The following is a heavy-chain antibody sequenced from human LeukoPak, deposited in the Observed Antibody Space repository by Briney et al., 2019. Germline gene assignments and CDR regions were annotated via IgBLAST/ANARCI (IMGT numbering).Heavy chain of an antibody. J-gene: IGHJ6*02. CDR2: ISGSGGTP. CDR1: GFTFSNYA. V-gene: IGHV3-23*01. Sequence: GGSLRLSCAASGFTFSNYAMNWVRQAPGKGLEWVSAISGSGGTPYYADSVKGRFTISRDNSKNTMHVQMNSLRAEDTAVYYCARVGDWSNYFGMDAWGQGTTVSVSS. CDR3: ARVGDWSNYFGMDA. D-gene: IGHD3-16*01.